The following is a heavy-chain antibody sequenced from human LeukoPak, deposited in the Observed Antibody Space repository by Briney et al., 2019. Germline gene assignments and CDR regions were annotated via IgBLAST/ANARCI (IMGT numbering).Heavy chain of an antibody. CDR1: GGSISSYY. CDR2: IYTSGST. CDR3: ARGGGQQLVGGYYYYYYMDV. D-gene: IGHD6-13*01. Sequence: PSETLSLTCTVSGGSISSYYWSWIRQPAGKGLEWIGRIYTSGSTNYNPSLKSRVTISVDKSKNQFSLKLSSVTAADKAVYYCARGGGQQLVGGYYYYYYMDVWGKGTTVTVSS. V-gene: IGHV4-4*07. J-gene: IGHJ6*03.